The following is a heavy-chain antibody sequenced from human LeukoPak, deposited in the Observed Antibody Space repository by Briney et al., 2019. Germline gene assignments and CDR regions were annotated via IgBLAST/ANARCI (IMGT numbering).Heavy chain of an antibody. CDR3: ARETSQKGAHYMDV. J-gene: IGHJ6*03. V-gene: IGHV4-59*01. D-gene: IGHD3-16*01. CDR1: GGSISSYH. CDR2: IYSSGST. Sequence: PSETLSLTCTVSGGSISSYHWSWIRQPPGKGLECIGYIYSSGSTNYNPSLKSRVTISVDTSKNQFSLKLRSVTAADTAVYHCARETSQKGAHYMDVWGKGTTVTISS.